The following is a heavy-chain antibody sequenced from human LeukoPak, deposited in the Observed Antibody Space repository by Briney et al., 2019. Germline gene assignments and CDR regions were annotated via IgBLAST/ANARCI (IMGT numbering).Heavy chain of an antibody. Sequence: SETLSLTCTVSGGSISSDCWSWIRQPPGKGLEWIGYIYYSGSTYSNPSLKSRVTISVDTSKNHFSLKLSSVTAADTAIYYCAKTYYYDPFDYWGQGTLVTVSS. V-gene: IGHV4-59*04. CDR2: IYYSGST. J-gene: IGHJ4*02. CDR1: GGSISSDC. CDR3: AKTYYYDPFDY. D-gene: IGHD3-22*01.